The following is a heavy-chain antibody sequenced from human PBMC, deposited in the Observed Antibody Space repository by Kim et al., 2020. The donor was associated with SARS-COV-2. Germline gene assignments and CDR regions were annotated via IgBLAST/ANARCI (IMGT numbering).Heavy chain of an antibody. CDR3: ARGGLRYYYYGMDV. J-gene: IGHJ6*02. Sequence: ASVKVSCKASGYTFTSYAMHWVRQAPGQRLEWMGWINAGNGNTKYSQKFQGRVTITRDTSASTAYMELSSLRSEDTAVYYCARGGLRYYYYGMDVWGQGTTVTVSS. CDR1: GYTFTSYA. D-gene: IGHD2-15*01. V-gene: IGHV1-3*01. CDR2: INAGNGNT.